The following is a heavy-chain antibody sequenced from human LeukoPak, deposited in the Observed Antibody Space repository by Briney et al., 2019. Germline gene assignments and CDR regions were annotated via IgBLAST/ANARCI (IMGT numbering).Heavy chain of an antibody. CDR1: GFTFSSYA. CDR3: ANDIAAAGRNY. V-gene: IGHV3-30*07. J-gene: IGHJ4*02. Sequence: PGGSLRLSCAASGFTFSSYAMHWVRQAPGKGLEWVAVISYDGSNKYYADSVKGRFTISRDNSKNTLYLQMNSLRAEDTAVYYCANDIAAAGRNYWGQGTLVTVSS. CDR2: ISYDGSNK. D-gene: IGHD6-13*01.